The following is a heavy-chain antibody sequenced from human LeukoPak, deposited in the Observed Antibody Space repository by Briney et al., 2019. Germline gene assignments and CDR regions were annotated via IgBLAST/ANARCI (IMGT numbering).Heavy chain of an antibody. Sequence: ASVMVSCKASGYRCTAFFLHWVRQAPGQRLEWMGRFNPNSGGADYAQKFQGRVIMTRDTSISTAYMELSGLRSDDTAFYYCAREFSRDWVGDYWGQGTLVTVSS. J-gene: IGHJ4*02. CDR1: GYRCTAFF. CDR3: AREFSRDWVGDY. D-gene: IGHD3-9*01. CDR2: FNPNSGGA. V-gene: IGHV1-2*06.